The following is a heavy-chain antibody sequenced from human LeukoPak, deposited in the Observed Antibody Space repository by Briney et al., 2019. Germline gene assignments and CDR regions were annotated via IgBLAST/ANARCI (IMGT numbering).Heavy chain of an antibody. Sequence: ASVKVSCKDSGYTFTSYAMHWVRQAPGQRLEWMEWINAGNGNTKYSQKFQGRVTITRDTSASTAYMELSSLRSEDTAVYYCAREGYSYGYFSFDYWGQGTLVTVSS. CDR1: GYTFTSYA. CDR2: INAGNGNT. CDR3: AREGYSYGYFSFDY. V-gene: IGHV1-3*01. D-gene: IGHD5-18*01. J-gene: IGHJ4*02.